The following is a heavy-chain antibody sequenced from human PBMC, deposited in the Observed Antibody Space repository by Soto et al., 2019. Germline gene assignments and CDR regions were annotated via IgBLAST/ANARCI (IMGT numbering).Heavy chain of an antibody. V-gene: IGHV3-30*18. D-gene: IGHD3-10*01. CDR2: TLHDESIS. J-gene: IGHJ6*02. CDR3: AKELIYFGPGSSLSYYYYGLDV. CDR1: GFILSSYA. Sequence: PGGSLRLSCAASGFILSSYAMHWVRQAPGKGLEWVTLTLHDESISYYTESVKGRFTISRDMSKNTLYLQMNSLRPEDTAIYYCAKELIYFGPGSSLSYYYYGLDVWGQGTTVTVSS.